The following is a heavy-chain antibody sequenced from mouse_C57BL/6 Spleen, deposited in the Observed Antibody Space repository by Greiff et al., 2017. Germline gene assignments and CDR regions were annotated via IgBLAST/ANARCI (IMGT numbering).Heavy chain of an antibody. J-gene: IGHJ3*01. Sequence: QVQLQQPGAELVMPGTSVKLSCKASGYTFTSYWMHWVKQRPGQGLEWIGVLDPSDSYTTYNQPFKGKPTLHVATSSNTAYMQRSRLTSEASAVYDGGMGAYYSNDGCAYWGQGTLVTVSA. CDR1: GYTFTSYW. CDR3: GMGAYYSNDGCAY. CDR2: LDPSDSYT. V-gene: IGHV1-59*01. D-gene: IGHD2-5*01.